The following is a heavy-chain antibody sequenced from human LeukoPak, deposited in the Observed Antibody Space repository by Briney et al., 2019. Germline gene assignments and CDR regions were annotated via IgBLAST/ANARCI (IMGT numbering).Heavy chain of an antibody. CDR3: AKGKKAVVPAANFDY. CDR2: ISYDGSNE. V-gene: IGHV3-30*04. CDR1: GFTFSSYV. Sequence: PGGSLRLSCAASGFTFSSYVMHWVRQAPGKGLEWVAIISYDGSNEYYADSVKGRFTISRDNAKNSLYLQMNSLRAEDTALYYCAKGKKAVVPAANFDYWGQGTLVTVSS. D-gene: IGHD2-2*01. J-gene: IGHJ4*02.